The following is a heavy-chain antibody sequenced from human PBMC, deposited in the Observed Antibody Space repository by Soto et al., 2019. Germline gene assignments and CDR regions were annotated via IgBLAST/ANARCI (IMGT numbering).Heavy chain of an antibody. V-gene: IGHV3-43*01. J-gene: IGHJ6*02. CDR1: GFTFDDYT. Sequence: GGSLRLSCAASGFTFDDYTMHWVRQAPGKGLEWVSLISWDGGSTYYADSVKGRFTISRDNSKNSLYLQMNSLRTEDTALYYCAKDINPLAAAALLPPYYYGMDVWGQGTTVTVSS. CDR2: ISWDGGST. CDR3: AKDINPLAAAALLPPYYYGMDV. D-gene: IGHD6-13*01.